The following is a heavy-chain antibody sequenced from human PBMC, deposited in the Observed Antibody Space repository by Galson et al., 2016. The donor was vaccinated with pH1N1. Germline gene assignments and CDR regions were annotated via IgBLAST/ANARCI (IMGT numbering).Heavy chain of an antibody. D-gene: IGHD2-2*01. CDR3: ARDEKCGTSSCYRQLDF. J-gene: IGHJ4*02. V-gene: IGHV3-48*03. CDR2: IRGGGTDI. CDR1: GFIFSDYA. Sequence: SLRLSCAASGFIFSDYAMNWVRQAPGKGLEWISYIRGGGTDIYYADSVRGRFTISGDNAQNSLYLQMNSLRAEDTALYFCARDEKCGTSSCYRQLDFWGQGTLVIVSS.